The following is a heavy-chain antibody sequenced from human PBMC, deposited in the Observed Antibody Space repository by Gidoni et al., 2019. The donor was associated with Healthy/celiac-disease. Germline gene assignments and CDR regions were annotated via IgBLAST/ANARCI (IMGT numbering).Heavy chain of an antibody. CDR3: ARCLRGIGARGLFDY. D-gene: IGHD3-16*01. CDR1: GGTFSSYA. CDR2: IIPIFGTA. V-gene: IGHV1-69*01. Sequence: QVQLVQSGAEVTKPGSSVKVSCKASGGTFSSYAISWVRQAPGQGLEWMGGIIPIFGTANYAQKFQGRVTITADESTSTAYMELSSLRSEDTAVYYCARCLRGIGARGLFDYWGQGTLVTVSS. J-gene: IGHJ4*02.